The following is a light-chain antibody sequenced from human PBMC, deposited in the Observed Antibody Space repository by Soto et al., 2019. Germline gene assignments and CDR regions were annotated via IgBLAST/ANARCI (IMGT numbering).Light chain of an antibody. CDR3: SSYTSSSALLYV. CDR2: DVS. J-gene: IGLJ1*01. Sequence: QSALTQPASVSGSPGQSITISCTGTNSDVGGYNYVSWYQQHPGKAPKLMIYDVSNRPSGVSNRFSGSKSGNTASLTISGRQAEDEADYYCSSYTSSSALLYVFGTGTKLTVL. CDR1: NSDVGGYNY. V-gene: IGLV2-14*01.